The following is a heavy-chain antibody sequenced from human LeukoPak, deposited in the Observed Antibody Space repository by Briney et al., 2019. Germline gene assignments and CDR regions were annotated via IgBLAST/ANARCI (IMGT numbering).Heavy chain of an antibody. Sequence: GGSLRLSCAVSGLTYSSSWMDWVRQAPGKGLEWVASINPEGSEKYSADSVKGRFTISRDNAKNSLYLQMDSLRVEDTAFYYCARDLAYSRLDYWGQGMLVTVSS. J-gene: IGHJ4*02. D-gene: IGHD5-18*01. CDR3: ARDLAYSRLDY. CDR1: GLTYSSSW. V-gene: IGHV3-7*01. CDR2: INPEGSEK.